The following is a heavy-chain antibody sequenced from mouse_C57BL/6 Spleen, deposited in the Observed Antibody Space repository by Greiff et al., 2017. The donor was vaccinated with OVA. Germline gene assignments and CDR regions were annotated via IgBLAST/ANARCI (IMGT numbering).Heavy chain of an antibody. CDR2: IDPETGGT. D-gene: IGHD1-1*01. CDR1: GYTFTDYE. J-gene: IGHJ4*01. Sequence: VQRVESGAELVRPGASVTLSCKASGYTFTDYEMHWVKQTPVHGLEWIGAIDPETGGTAYNQKFKGKAILTADKSSSTAYMELRSLTSEDSAVYYCTRGFTTVEGLDYWGQGTSVTVSS. CDR3: TRGFTTVEGLDY. V-gene: IGHV1-15*01.